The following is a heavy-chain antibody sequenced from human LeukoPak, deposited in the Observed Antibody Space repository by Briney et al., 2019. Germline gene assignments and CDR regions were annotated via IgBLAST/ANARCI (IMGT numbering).Heavy chain of an antibody. CDR3: ARLDVRYCSGGSCHYYYGMDV. CDR1: GYSFTSYW. CDR2: IYPGDSDT. J-gene: IGHJ6*04. D-gene: IGHD2-15*01. V-gene: IGHV5-51*01. Sequence: GESLKISCKSSGYSFTSYWIGWVRQMPGKGLEWMGIIYPGDSDTRYSPSFQGQVTISADKSISTAYLQWSSLKASDPAMYYCARLDVRYCSGGSCHYYYGMDVWGKGTTVTVSS.